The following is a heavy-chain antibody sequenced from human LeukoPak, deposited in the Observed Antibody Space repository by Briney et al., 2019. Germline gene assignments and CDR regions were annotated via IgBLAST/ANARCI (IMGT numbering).Heavy chain of an antibody. J-gene: IGHJ4*02. CDR3: ARGCGGSPGCYIIDK. D-gene: IGHD2-21*01. V-gene: IGHV3-33*01. CDR2: IWNDGSDQ. Sequence: GRSLRLDCEASGFPFSSHGMNWVRQPPGKGLEWVGVIWNDGSDQYYGDSVRGRFTVSRDNLKSTLYLQMDSLRAEDTAVYYCARGCGGSPGCYIIDKWGQGTLDTVSS. CDR1: GFPFSSHG.